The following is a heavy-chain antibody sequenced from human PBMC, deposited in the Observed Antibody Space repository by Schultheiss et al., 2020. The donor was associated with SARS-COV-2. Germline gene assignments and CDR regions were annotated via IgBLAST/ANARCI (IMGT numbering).Heavy chain of an antibody. CDR1: GFTFSSYG. D-gene: IGHD3-3*01. J-gene: IGHJ6*02. V-gene: IGHV3-23*01. CDR3: AKASIWEYGFGYYYYGMDV. Sequence: GGSLRLSCAASGFTFSSYGMHWVRQAPGKGLEWVSAISGSGGSTYYADSVKGRFTISRDNSKNTLYLQMNSLRAEDTAVYYCAKASIWEYGFGYYYYGMDVWGQGTTVTVSS. CDR2: ISGSGGST.